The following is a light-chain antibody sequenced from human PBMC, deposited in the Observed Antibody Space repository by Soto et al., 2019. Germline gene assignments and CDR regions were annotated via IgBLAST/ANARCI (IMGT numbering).Light chain of an antibody. J-gene: IGLJ2*01. Sequence: SYELTQPPSVSVAPGKTDRITCGGNNIGSKSVHWYQQKPGQAPVLVIYYDNDRPSGIPERFSGSNSGNTATLTISRVEAGDEADYYCQVWDSSSDLRGVFGGGTKLTVL. V-gene: IGLV3-21*04. CDR3: QVWDSSSDLRGV. CDR2: YDN. CDR1: NIGSKS.